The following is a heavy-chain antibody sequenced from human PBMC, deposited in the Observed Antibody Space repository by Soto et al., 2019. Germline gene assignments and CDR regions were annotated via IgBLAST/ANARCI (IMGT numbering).Heavy chain of an antibody. CDR1: GFTFDDYA. D-gene: IGHD3-22*01. V-gene: IGHV3-9*01. CDR2: ISWNSGSI. J-gene: IGHJ6*02. CDR3: AKVRHYYDSSGYYYYYYGMDV. Sequence: EVQLVESGGGLVQPGRSLRLSCAASGFTFDDYAMHWVRQAPGKGLEWVSGISWNSGSIGYADSVKGRFTISRDNAKNSLYLQMNSLRAEDTAVYYCAKVRHYYDSSGYYYYYYGMDVWGQGTTVTVSS.